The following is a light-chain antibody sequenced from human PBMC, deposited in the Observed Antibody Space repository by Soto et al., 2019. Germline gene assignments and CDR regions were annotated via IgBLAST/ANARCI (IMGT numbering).Light chain of an antibody. CDR1: QSISTW. V-gene: IGKV1-5*03. CDR2: EAS. Sequence: DIQMTQSPSTLSASVGDRVTITCRASQSISTWLAWYQQKPGKAPKLLIYEASTLEGGVPSRFSGSGSGTEFTLTISGLQPDDFATYYCQQYHSPQWTFGQGIKVEIK. CDR3: QQYHSPQWT. J-gene: IGKJ1*01.